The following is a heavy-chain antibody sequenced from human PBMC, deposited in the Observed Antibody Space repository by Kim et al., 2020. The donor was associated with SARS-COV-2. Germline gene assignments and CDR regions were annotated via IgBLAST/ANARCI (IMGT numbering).Heavy chain of an antibody. CDR3: AKDDLTYVRGTHYYYYYGMDV. CDR1: GFTFSSYG. V-gene: IGHV3-30*18. CDR2: ISYDGSNK. Sequence: GGSLRLSCAASGFTFSSYGMHWVRQAPGKGLEWVAVISYDGSNKYYADSVKGRFTISRDNSKNTLYLQMNSLRAEDTAVYYCAKDDLTYVRGTHYYYYYGMDVWGQGTTVTVSS. D-gene: IGHD3-16*01. J-gene: IGHJ6*02.